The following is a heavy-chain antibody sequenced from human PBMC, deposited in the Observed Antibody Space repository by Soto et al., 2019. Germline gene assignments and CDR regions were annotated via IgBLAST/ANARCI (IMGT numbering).Heavy chain of an antibody. D-gene: IGHD6-13*01. CDR3: ARDPLSYSSCWYSPTWFDP. Sequence: QVQLVQSGAEVKKPGSSVKVSCKASGGTFSSYAISWVRQAPGQGLEWMGGIIPIFGTANYAQKFQGRVTITADESTSTAYMVLSSLRSEDTAVYYCARDPLSYSSCWYSPTWFDPLGQGTLVTVSS. CDR1: GGTFSSYA. J-gene: IGHJ5*02. CDR2: IIPIFGTA. V-gene: IGHV1-69*01.